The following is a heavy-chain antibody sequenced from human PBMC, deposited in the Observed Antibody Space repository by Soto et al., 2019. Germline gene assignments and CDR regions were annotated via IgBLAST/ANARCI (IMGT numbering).Heavy chain of an antibody. D-gene: IGHD6-19*01. CDR3: ARGLSAVADAFDI. Sequence: SVKVSCKASGGTFSSYAISWVRQAPGQGLEWMGGIIPIFGTANYAQKFQGRVTMTANDSTSTAYMELSSLRSEDTAVYYCARGLSAVADAFDIRGQGTMVTVSS. V-gene: IGHV1-69*13. CDR1: GGTFSSYA. J-gene: IGHJ3*02. CDR2: IIPIFGTA.